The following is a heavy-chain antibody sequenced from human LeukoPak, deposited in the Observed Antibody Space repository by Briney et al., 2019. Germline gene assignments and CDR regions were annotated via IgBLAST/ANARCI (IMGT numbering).Heavy chain of an antibody. D-gene: IGHD3-22*01. CDR1: GYTFSAYY. V-gene: IGHV1-2*02. CDR2: INPNSGGT. J-gene: IGHJ3*02. CDR3: ARDYYDSSGNGAYDI. Sequence: ASVTVSCKASGYTFSAYYMHWVRQAPGQGLEWMGWINPNSGGTNYAQKFQGRVTMTRDTSITTVYMELSRLRSDDTAVYYCARDYYDSSGNGAYDIWGQGTMVTVSS.